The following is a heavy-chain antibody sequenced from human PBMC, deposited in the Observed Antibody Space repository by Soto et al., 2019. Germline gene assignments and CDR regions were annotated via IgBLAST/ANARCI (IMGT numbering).Heavy chain of an antibody. D-gene: IGHD6-13*01. Sequence: ASVKVSCKASGGTFSSYAISWVRQAPGQGLEWMGGIIPIFGTANYAQKFQGRVTITADESTSTAYMELSSLRSEDTAVYYCARARVAKLEAAAGPRGRWFDPWGQGTLVTAPQ. V-gene: IGHV1-69*13. J-gene: IGHJ5*02. CDR1: GGTFSSYA. CDR3: ARARVAKLEAAAGPRGRWFDP. CDR2: IIPIFGTA.